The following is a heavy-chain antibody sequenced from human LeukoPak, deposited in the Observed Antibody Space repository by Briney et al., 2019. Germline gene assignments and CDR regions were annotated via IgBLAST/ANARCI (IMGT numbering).Heavy chain of an antibody. Sequence: GGSLRLSCAASGFTFSSYAMHWVRQAPGKGLEWVANTKQDGSEKYYADSVKGRFTISRDNAKNSLYLQMNSLRAEDTAVYYCARDLYNSGWYYFDYWGQGTLVTVSS. V-gene: IGHV3-7*01. CDR2: TKQDGSEK. CDR3: ARDLYNSGWYYFDY. J-gene: IGHJ4*02. CDR1: GFTFSSYA. D-gene: IGHD6-19*01.